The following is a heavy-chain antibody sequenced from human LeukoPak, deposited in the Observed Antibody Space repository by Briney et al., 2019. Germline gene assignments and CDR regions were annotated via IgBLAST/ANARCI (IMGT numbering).Heavy chain of an antibody. D-gene: IGHD1-26*01. CDR2: IIPIFGTA. V-gene: IGHV1-69*13. CDR3: ARDGSGSNIVDY. Sequence: ASVKVSCKASGGTFSSYAISWVRQAPGQGLEWMGGIIPIFGTANCAQKFQGRVTITADESTSTAYMELSSLRSEDTAVYYCARDGSGSNIVDYWGQGTLVTVSS. CDR1: GGTFSSYA. J-gene: IGHJ4*02.